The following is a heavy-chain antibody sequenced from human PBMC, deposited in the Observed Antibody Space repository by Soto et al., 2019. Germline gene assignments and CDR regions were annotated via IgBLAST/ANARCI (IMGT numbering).Heavy chain of an antibody. J-gene: IGHJ6*02. Sequence: QVQLQESGPGLVKPSQTLSLTCTVSGGSISSGGYYWSWIRQHPGKCLEWIGYIYYSGSTYYNPSLKSRVTISVDASKNQFSLKLSSVTAADTAVYYCARDTPDCSGGSCYSDHYYYGMDVWGQGTTVTVSS. D-gene: IGHD2-15*01. V-gene: IGHV4-31*03. CDR3: ARDTPDCSGGSCYSDHYYYGMDV. CDR2: IYYSGST. CDR1: GGSISSGGYY.